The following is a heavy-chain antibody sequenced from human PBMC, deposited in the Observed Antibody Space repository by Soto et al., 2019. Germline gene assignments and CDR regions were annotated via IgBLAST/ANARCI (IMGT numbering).Heavy chain of an antibody. CDR2: IYYSGST. V-gene: IGHV4-59*08. CDR3: ARQESGSGWFDY. Sequence: SETLSLTCTVSGGSISSYYWSWIRQPPGKGLEWIGYIYYSGSTNYNPSLKSRVTISVDTSKNQFSLKLSSVTAADTAVYYCARQESGSGWFDYWGQGTLVTVS. D-gene: IGHD6-19*01. J-gene: IGHJ5*01. CDR1: GGSISSYY.